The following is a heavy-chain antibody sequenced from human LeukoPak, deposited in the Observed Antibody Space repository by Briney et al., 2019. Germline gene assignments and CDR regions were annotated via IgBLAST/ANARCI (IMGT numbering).Heavy chain of an antibody. CDR3: ARDRSGYFDFDY. D-gene: IGHD3-3*01. V-gene: IGHV4-31*03. CDR1: NGSINSGGHF. Sequence: SQTLSLTCTVSNGSINSGGHFWSWIRQHPGKGLEWIAYIYYSGSTYYNPSLKSRVIMSVDTSKNQFSLRLTFVTAADTAIYYCARDRSGYFDFDYWGQGTLVTVSS. J-gene: IGHJ4*02. CDR2: IYYSGST.